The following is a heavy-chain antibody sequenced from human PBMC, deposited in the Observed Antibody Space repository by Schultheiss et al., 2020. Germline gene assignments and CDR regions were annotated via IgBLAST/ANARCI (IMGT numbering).Heavy chain of an antibody. CDR3: AKEGTIFGVVRAGGFDY. CDR2: ISGSGGST. D-gene: IGHD3-3*01. J-gene: IGHJ4*02. Sequence: GGSLRLSCAASGFTFSSYAMSWVRQAPGKGLEWVSAISGSGGSTYYADSVKGRFTISRDNSKNTLYLQMNSLRAEDTAVYYCAKEGTIFGVVRAGGFDYWGQGTLVNGYS. V-gene: IGHV3-23*01. CDR1: GFTFSSYA.